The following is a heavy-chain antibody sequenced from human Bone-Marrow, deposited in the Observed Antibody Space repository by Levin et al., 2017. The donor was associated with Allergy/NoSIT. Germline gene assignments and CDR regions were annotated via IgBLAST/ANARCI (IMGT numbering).Heavy chain of an antibody. CDR1: GFTFSNYP. J-gene: IGHJ4*02. Sequence: GESLKISCAASGFTFSNYPMHWVRQAPGKGLEWVAIVSNDGSKKNYADSVKGRFTISRDNSKNTLYLQMNSLRVDDSAVYFCTRTKIAVAGTGFDSWGQGTLVTVSS. D-gene: IGHD6-19*01. CDR2: VSNDGSKK. CDR3: TRTKIAVAGTGFDS. V-gene: IGHV3-30-3*01.